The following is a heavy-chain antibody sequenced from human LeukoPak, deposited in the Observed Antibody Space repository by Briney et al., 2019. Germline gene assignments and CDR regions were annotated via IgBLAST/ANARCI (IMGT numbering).Heavy chain of an antibody. D-gene: IGHD2-15*01. J-gene: IGHJ4*02. CDR3: ARDLGYWSGSTRYVGYFDY. V-gene: IGHV3-66*01. Sequence: PGGSLRLSCAASGFTVSSKDMSWVRQSPGKGLEWISIIYSDSSTYYADSAQGRFTISRDNSKNTLYLQMINVRAEDSAVYYCARDLGYWSGSTRYVGYFDYWGQGTLVTVSS. CDR1: GFTVSSKD. CDR2: IYSDSST.